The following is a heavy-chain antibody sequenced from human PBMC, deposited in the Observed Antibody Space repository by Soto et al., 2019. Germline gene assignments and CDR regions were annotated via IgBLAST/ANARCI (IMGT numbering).Heavy chain of an antibody. CDR1: GFTFSNAW. CDR2: IKSKTDGGTT. Sequence: GGSLRLSCAASGFTFSNAWMSWVRQAPGKGLEWVGRIKSKTDGGTTDYAAPVKGRFTISRDDSKNTLYVQMNSLKTEDTAVYYCTTPPINDYGDKYYMDVWGKGTTVTVSS. CDR3: TTPPINDYGDKYYMDV. V-gene: IGHV3-15*01. D-gene: IGHD4-17*01. J-gene: IGHJ6*03.